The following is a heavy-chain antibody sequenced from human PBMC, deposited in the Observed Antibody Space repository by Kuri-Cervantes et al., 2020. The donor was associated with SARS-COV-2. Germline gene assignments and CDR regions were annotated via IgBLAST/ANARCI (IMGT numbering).Heavy chain of an antibody. CDR2: IRSKAYGGTT. J-gene: IGHJ4*02. CDR3: TRGEMATIS. V-gene: IGHV3-49*04. Sequence: GGSLRPSCTASGFTLGDYAMSWVRQAPGKGLEWVGFIRSKAYGGTTEYAASVKGRFTISRDDSKSIAYLQMNSLKTEETAVYYCTRGEMATISWGQGTLVTVSS. CDR1: GFTLGDYA. D-gene: IGHD5-24*01.